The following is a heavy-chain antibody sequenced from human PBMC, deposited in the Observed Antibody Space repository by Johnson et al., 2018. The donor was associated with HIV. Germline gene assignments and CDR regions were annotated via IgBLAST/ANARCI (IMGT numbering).Heavy chain of an antibody. J-gene: IGHJ3*02. CDR3: ARSPETGDRLWRAFDI. Sequence: QVQLVESGGGVVQPGRSLRLSCAASGFTFSSYAMHWVRQAPGKGLEWVAVISYDGSNKYYADSVKGRFTISRDNSKNTLYLQMKSLRVEDTAVYYCARSPETGDRLWRAFDIWGHGTMGTVSS. CDR1: GFTFSSYA. V-gene: IGHV3-30*04. D-gene: IGHD4-17*01. CDR2: ISYDGSNK.